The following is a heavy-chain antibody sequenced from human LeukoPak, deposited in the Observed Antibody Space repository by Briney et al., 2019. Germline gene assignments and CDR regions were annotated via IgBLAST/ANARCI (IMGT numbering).Heavy chain of an antibody. CDR3: MRDWPDTLGAH. D-gene: IGHD1-26*01. Sequence: GGSLRLSCAASGFTVSSNYMSWVRQAPGKGPEWVAIINGDGSERYYVDSVKGRFAISRDNARNTLDLQMNSLRVEDTAMYYCMRDWPDTLGAHWGQGSLVSVSS. V-gene: IGHV3-7*01. J-gene: IGHJ4*02. CDR1: GFTVSSNY. CDR2: INGDGSER.